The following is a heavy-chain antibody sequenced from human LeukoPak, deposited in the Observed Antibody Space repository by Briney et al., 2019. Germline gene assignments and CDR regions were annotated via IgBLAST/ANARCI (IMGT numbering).Heavy chain of an antibody. Sequence: GASVKVSCKASGYTFTSYGISWVRQAPGQGLEWMGWISAYNGNTNYAQKLQGRVTMTTDTSTSTAYMELRSLRSDDTAVYYCARDHPVQNSGYDWNHYYYYGMDVWGQGTTVTVSS. V-gene: IGHV1-18*01. CDR3: ARDHPVQNSGYDWNHYYYYGMDV. D-gene: IGHD5-12*01. CDR2: ISAYNGNT. CDR1: GYTFTSYG. J-gene: IGHJ6*02.